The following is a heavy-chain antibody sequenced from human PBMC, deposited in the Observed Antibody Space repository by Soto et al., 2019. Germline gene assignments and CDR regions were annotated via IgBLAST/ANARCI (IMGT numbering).Heavy chain of an antibody. CDR3: ARGQSLQVGVGPFWIDV. CDR2: MKQDGSEE. CDR1: GFTFSDYW. D-gene: IGHD3-3*01. V-gene: IGHV3-7*03. Sequence: LRLSCAASGFTFSDYWMSWVRQAPGKGLEWVANMKQDGSEEYYVDSVKGRFTISRDNAKKSLYLQMNSLRAEDTAVYYCARGQSLQVGVGPFWIDVWGQGTTVTVSS. J-gene: IGHJ6*02.